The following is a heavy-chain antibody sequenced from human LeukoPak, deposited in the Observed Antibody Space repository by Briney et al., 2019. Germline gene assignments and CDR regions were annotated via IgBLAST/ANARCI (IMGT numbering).Heavy chain of an antibody. Sequence: GGSLILSCVASGFTFSSYAMSWVRQAPGKGLEWVSGTSDTGGATYYADSENGRFTISRDNSKNTLYPQMNSLRAEDTAVYYCAKSGSSWFYYYGLDVWGQGTTVTVSS. CDR2: TSDTGGAT. J-gene: IGHJ6*02. D-gene: IGHD6-13*01. CDR3: AKSGSSWFYYYGLDV. CDR1: GFTFSSYA. V-gene: IGHV3-23*01.